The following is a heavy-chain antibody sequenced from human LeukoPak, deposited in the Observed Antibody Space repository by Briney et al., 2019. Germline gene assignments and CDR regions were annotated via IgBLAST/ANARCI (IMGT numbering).Heavy chain of an antibody. D-gene: IGHD7-27*01. CDR1: GYTFTSYA. CDR3: AGLGMGDDAFDI. Sequence: ASVKVSCKASGYTFTSYAMHWVRQAPGQRLEWVGWINAGNGNTKYSQKFQGRVTITRDTSASTAYMELSSLRSEDTAVYYCAGLGMGDDAFDIWGQGTMVTVSS. V-gene: IGHV1-3*01. J-gene: IGHJ3*02. CDR2: INAGNGNT.